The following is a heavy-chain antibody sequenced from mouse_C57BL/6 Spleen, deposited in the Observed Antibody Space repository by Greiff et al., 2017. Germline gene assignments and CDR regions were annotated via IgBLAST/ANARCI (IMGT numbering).Heavy chain of an antibody. V-gene: IGHV1-66*01. CDR3: ARDSSGYVGY. CDR2: IYPGSGNT. D-gene: IGHD3-2*02. J-gene: IGHJ3*01. Sequence: QVQLKESGPELVKPGASVKISCKASGYSFTSYYIHWVKQRPGQGLEWIGWIYPGSGNTKYNEKFKGKATLTADTSSSTAYMQLSSLTSEDSAVYYCARDSSGYVGYWGQGTLVTVSA. CDR1: GYSFTSYY.